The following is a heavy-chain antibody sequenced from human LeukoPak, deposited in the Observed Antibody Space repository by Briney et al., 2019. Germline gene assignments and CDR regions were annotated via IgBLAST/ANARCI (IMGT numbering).Heavy chain of an antibody. CDR1: GGSFSGYY. J-gene: IGHJ5*02. CDR2: IYYSGST. CDR3: AGTPAIAATGTLWWFDP. D-gene: IGHD6-13*01. V-gene: IGHV4-59*01. Sequence: SETLSLTCAVYGGSFSGYYWSWIRQPPGKGLEWIGYIYYSGSTNYNPSLKSRVTISVDTSKNQFSLKLTSVTAADTAVYYCAGTPAIAATGTLWWFDPWGQGTLVTVSS.